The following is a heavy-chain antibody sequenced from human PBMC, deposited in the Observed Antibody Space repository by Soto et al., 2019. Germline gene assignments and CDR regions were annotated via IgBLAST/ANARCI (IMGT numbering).Heavy chain of an antibody. Sequence: QVQLQESGPGLVKPSGTLSLTCAVSGGSISRSNWWSWVRQPPGKGLEWIGEIYHSGSTNYNPSRKSRVTISVDKSKNQFALKLSSVTAADTAVYYCARDKYLSYPRITGTGVYYYYGMDVWGQGTTVTVSS. CDR3: ARDKYLSYPRITGTGVYYYYGMDV. CDR1: GGSISRSNW. J-gene: IGHJ6*02. V-gene: IGHV4-4*02. CDR2: IYHSGST. D-gene: IGHD1-7*01.